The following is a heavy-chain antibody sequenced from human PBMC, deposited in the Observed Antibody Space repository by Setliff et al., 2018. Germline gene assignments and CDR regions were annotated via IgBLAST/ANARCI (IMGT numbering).Heavy chain of an antibody. CDR3: ARGRSNFWGYYFDY. CDR1: GGSFSGYY. V-gene: IGHV4-34*01. J-gene: IGHJ4*02. Sequence: SETLSLTCAVYGGSFSGYYWSWIRQPPGKGLEWIGEINHSGSTYYNPSLKSRVTISVDTSKNQFSLKLSSVTAADTAVYYCARGRSNFWGYYFDYWGQGTLVTVSS. D-gene: IGHD3-3*01. CDR2: INHSGST.